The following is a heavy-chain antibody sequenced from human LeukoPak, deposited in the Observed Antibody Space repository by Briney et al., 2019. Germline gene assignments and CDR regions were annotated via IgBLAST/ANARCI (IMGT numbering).Heavy chain of an antibody. CDR1: GFTLSSYG. CDR3: AKDQPPSGSYGSFDY. V-gene: IGHV3-23*01. D-gene: IGHD3-10*01. J-gene: IGHJ4*02. Sequence: PGGSLRLSCAASGFTLSSYGMSWVRQAPGRALEWVSSIIGSGAKTYYAASVKGRFTISRDNAKNTLYLQMNRLSAEDTAVYYCAKDQPPSGSYGSFDYWGQGTLVTVSS. CDR2: IIGSGAKT.